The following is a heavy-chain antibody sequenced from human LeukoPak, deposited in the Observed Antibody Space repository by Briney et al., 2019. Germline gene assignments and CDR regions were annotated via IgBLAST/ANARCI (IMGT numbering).Heavy chain of an antibody. V-gene: IGHV3-7*01. CDR1: GFTFSNSG. D-gene: IGHD1-26*01. CDR2: IQQHGSET. J-gene: IGHJ4*02. CDR3: AKDRSYSGYEPLDH. Sequence: GGSLRLSCTASGFTFSNSGMSWVRQAPGKGLEWVANIQQHGSETYYGDSVKGRFTISRDNAKNSLYLQMNSLRAEDTAVYYCAKDRSYSGYEPLDHWGQGTLVSVSS.